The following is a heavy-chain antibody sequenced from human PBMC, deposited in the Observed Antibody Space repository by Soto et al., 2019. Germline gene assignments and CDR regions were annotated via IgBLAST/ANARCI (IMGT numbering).Heavy chain of an antibody. CDR2: IIPIFGTA. CDR1: GGTFSSYA. CDR3: ARDGTYGGSRDEYYFDY. Sequence: RASVKVSCKASGGTFSSYAISWVRQAPGQGLEWMGGIIPIFGTANYAQKFQGRVTITADESTSTAYMELSSLRSEDTAVYYCARDGTYGGSRDEYYFDYWGQGTLVTVSS. V-gene: IGHV1-69*13. J-gene: IGHJ4*02. D-gene: IGHD5-12*01.